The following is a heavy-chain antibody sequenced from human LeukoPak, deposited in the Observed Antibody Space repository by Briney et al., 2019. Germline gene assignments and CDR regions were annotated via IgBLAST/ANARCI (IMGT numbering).Heavy chain of an antibody. CDR2: IPYDGSTI. Sequence: GGSLRLSCAASGFXFSSYGIHWVRQAPGKGLEWVAVIPYDGSTIYYADSVKGRFTISRDNSKDTLYLQMNSLRADDTAVYYCAKGVGSTGSYFDYWGQGTLVTVSS. CDR3: AKGVGSTGSYFDY. D-gene: IGHD1-26*01. V-gene: IGHV3-30*18. CDR1: GFXFSSYG. J-gene: IGHJ4*02.